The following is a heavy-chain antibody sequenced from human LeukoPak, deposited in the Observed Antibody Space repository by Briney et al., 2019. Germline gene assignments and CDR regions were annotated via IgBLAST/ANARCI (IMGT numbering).Heavy chain of an antibody. V-gene: IGHV4-4*07. Sequence: SETLSLTCTVSGGSISSYYWSWIRQPAGKGLEWIGRIYTSGSTNYNPSLKSRVTMSVDTSKNQFSLKLSSVTAADTAVYYCARFMVRGAEYNWFDPWGQGTLVTVSS. J-gene: IGHJ5*02. CDR3: ARFMVRGAEYNWFDP. CDR2: IYTSGST. CDR1: GGSISSYY. D-gene: IGHD3-10*01.